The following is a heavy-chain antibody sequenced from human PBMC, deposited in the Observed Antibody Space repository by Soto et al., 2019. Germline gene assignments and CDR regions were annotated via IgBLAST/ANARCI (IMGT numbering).Heavy chain of an antibody. V-gene: IGHV4-39*01. CDR3: ASLKGSWFGELFRYYYGMDV. CDR2: IYYSGST. CDR1: GGSISSSSYY. D-gene: IGHD3-10*01. J-gene: IGHJ6*02. Sequence: SETLSLTCTVSGGSISSSSYYWGWIRQPPGKGLEWIGSIYYSGSTYYNPSLKSRVTISVDTSKNQFSLKLSSVTAADTAVYYCASLKGSWFGELFRYYYGMDVWGQGTTVTVSS.